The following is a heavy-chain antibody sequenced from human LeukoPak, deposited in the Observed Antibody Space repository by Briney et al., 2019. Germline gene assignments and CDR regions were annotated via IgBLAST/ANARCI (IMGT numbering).Heavy chain of an antibody. D-gene: IGHD3-10*01. CDR2: IYYSGST. CDR3: ASQLWSGDYYYYMDV. J-gene: IGHJ6*03. V-gene: IGHV4-59*08. Sequence: SETLSLTCTVSGGSISSYYWSWIRQPPGKGLEWIGYIYYSGSTNYNPSLKSRVTISVDTSKNQFSLKLSSVTAADTAVYYCASQLWSGDYYYYMDVWGKGTTVTVSS. CDR1: GGSISSYY.